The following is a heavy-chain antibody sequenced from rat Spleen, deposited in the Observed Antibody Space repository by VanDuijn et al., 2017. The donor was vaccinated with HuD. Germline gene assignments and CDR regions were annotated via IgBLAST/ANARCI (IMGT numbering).Heavy chain of an antibody. V-gene: IGHV5-20*01. CDR2: ISYDGGST. J-gene: IGHJ2*01. CDR1: GFTFSNYG. Sequence: EVKLVESGGGLVQPGRSLKLSCAASGFTFSNYGMAWVRQAPKKGLEWVAYISYDGGSTYYRDPVKGRFTISRDNAKSTLYLQMDSLRSEDTATYYCTTGTLDYWGQGVMVTVSS. CDR3: TTGTLDY.